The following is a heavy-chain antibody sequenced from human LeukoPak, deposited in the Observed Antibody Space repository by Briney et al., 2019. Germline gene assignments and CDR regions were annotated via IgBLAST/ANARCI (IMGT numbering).Heavy chain of an antibody. V-gene: IGHV3-30*18. CDR2: ISYDGSNK. D-gene: IGHD3-3*01. J-gene: IGHJ5*02. CDR1: GFTFSSYG. Sequence: GGSLRLSCAASGFTFSSYGMHWVRQAPGKGLEWVAVISYDGSNKYYADSVKGRFTISRDNSKNTLYLQMNSLRAEDTAVYYCAKDRSRITIFGVVITHWLDPWGQGTLVTVSS. CDR3: AKDRSRITIFGVVITHWLDP.